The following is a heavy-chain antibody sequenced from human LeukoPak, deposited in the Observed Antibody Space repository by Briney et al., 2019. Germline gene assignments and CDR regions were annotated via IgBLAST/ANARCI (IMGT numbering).Heavy chain of an antibody. CDR1: GGSISSGGYY. V-gene: IGHV4-31*03. J-gene: IGHJ3*02. CDR2: IYYSGST. Sequence: SQTLSLTCTVSGGSISSGGYYRNWIRQHPGKGLEWIGYIYYSGSTYYNPSLKSRVTISVDTSKNQFSLKLSSVTAADTAVYYCARETYHYYDSSGYYSDRAFDIWGQGTMVTVSS. D-gene: IGHD3-22*01. CDR3: ARETYHYYDSSGYYSDRAFDI.